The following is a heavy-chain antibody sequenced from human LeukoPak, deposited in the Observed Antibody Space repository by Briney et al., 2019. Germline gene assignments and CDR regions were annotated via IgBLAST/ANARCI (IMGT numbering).Heavy chain of an antibody. J-gene: IGHJ4*02. V-gene: IGHV3-7*05. CDR2: IKQDGGEK. D-gene: IGHD3-22*01. CDR3: ARDVGYDSSGSYPYYFDY. CDR1: RFTFSSYW. Sequence: GGSLRLSCAASRFTFSSYWMTWVRQDPGKGLEWVANIKQDGGEKHYVDSVQGRFTISRDNAKNSLYLQMNSLRADDTAVYYCARDVGYDSSGSYPYYFDYWGLGTLVTVSS.